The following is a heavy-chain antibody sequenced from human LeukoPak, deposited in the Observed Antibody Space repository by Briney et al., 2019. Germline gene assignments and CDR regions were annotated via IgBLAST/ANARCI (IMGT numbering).Heavy chain of an antibody. CDR2: IIPIFGTA. Sequence: GSSVKVSCKASGGTFSSYAISWVRQAPGQGLEWMGGIIPIFGTANYAQKFQGRVTITTDESTSTAYMELSSLRSEDTAVYYCASPQYYDFWSGYYEFDYWSQGTLVTVSS. J-gene: IGHJ4*02. CDR3: ASPQYYDFWSGYYEFDY. D-gene: IGHD3-3*01. V-gene: IGHV1-69*05. CDR1: GGTFSSYA.